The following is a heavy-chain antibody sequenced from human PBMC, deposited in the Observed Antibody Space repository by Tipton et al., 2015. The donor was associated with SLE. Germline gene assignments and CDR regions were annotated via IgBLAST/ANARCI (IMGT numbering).Heavy chain of an antibody. Sequence: TLSLTCAVYGGSFSGYYWSWIRQPPGKGLEWIGEINHSGSTNYNPSLKRRVTISVDTTKKQFSLRVSSVTAADTAGYYCACRAGTTDNCFDPWAQGTLVTVSS. CDR2: INHSGST. CDR1: GGSFSGYY. V-gene: IGHV4-34*01. J-gene: IGHJ5*02. CDR3: ACRAGTTDNCFDP. D-gene: IGHD6-13*01.